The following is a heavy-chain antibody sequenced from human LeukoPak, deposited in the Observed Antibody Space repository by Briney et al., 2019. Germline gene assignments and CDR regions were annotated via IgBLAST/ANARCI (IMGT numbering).Heavy chain of an antibody. V-gene: IGHV4-59*10. J-gene: IGHJ4*02. CDR3: ARGRRGSSRLDY. Sequence: SETLSLTCAVYGGSFSGYYWSWIRQPPGKGLEWIGRIYTSGSTNYNPSLKSRVTISVDTSKNQFSLKLSSVTAADTAVYYCARGRRGSSRLDYWGQGTLVTVSS. D-gene: IGHD6-13*01. CDR1: GGSFSGYY. CDR2: IYTSGST.